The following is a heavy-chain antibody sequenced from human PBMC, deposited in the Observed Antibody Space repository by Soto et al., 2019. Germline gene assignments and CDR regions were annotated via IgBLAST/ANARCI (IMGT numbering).Heavy chain of an antibody. V-gene: IGHV3-74*01. Sequence: GGSLRLSCAASGFTFSSYAMHWVRQAPGKGLVWVSRINSDGSSTSYADSVKGRFTISRDNAKNTLYLQMNSLRAEDTAVYYCARDQGSSSWYGDAFDIWGQGTMVTVSS. D-gene: IGHD6-13*01. CDR1: GFTFSSYA. CDR3: ARDQGSSSWYGDAFDI. CDR2: INSDGSST. J-gene: IGHJ3*02.